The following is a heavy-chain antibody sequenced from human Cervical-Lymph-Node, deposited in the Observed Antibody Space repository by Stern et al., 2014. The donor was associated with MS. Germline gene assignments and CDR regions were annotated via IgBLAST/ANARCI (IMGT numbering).Heavy chain of an antibody. CDR2: INPGDSDT. CDR3: ASAGTGGRFV. Sequence: EVHLVESGAEVKKPGASLKISCEGFGYNFIAQWIGWVRQIPGKGLEYMGIINPGDSDTRYTSSFQGHITLSVDRSISTAFLQWSSLKASDTGIYYCASAGTGGRFVWGQGTTVTVSS. D-gene: IGHD3-16*01. V-gene: IGHV5-51*03. CDR1: GYNFIAQW. J-gene: IGHJ6*02.